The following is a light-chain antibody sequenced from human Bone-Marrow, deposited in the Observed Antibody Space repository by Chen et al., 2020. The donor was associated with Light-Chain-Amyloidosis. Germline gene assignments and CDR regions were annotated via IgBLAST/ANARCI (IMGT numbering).Light chain of an antibody. V-gene: IGLV3-25*03. CDR2: RAT. Sequence: SYELTQPPSVSVSPGQTARITCSGDDLPTKYAYWYQQKPGQAPVLVIHRATERPSGISERFSGSSSGTTATLTIGGVQAEDEADYHCQSADSSGTYEVIFGGGTTLTVL. CDR3: QSADSSGTYEVI. J-gene: IGLJ2*01. CDR1: DLPTKY.